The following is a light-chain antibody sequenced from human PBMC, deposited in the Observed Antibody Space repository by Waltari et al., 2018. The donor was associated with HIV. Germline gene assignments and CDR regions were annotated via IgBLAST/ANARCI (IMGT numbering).Light chain of an antibody. J-gene: IGLJ1*01. CDR2: SNY. CDR3: AAWDDSLNGYV. Sequence: QSVLTQPPSASGTPVQRVTISCSGSSSNIGSNTVNWYQQLPGTAPKLLIYSNYQRPSGVPDRFSGSKSGTSASLAISGLQSEDESDYYCAAWDDSLNGYVFGTGTKVTVL. CDR1: SSNIGSNT. V-gene: IGLV1-44*01.